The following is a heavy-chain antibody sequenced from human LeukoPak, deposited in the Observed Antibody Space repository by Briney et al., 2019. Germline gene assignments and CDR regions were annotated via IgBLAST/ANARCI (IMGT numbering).Heavy chain of an antibody. D-gene: IGHD2-2*01. V-gene: IGHV3-20*04. CDR3: ARAPITSPFYFDY. CDR2: INWSGGST. CDR1: GFAFDEHG. J-gene: IGHJ4*02. Sequence: GGYLRLSCTASGFAFDEHGMSWVRQVPGKGLEWVSGINWSGGSTGYADPLRGRFTISRDNAKNSLYLQMDSLRAEDTALYYCARAPITSPFYFDYWGQGTLVTVSS.